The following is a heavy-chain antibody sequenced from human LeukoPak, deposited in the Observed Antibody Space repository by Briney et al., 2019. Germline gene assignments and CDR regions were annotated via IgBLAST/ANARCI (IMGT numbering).Heavy chain of an antibody. CDR2: TNSGGTST. CDR3: AKQSYARSLGE. D-gene: IGHD2-8*01. Sequence: GGSLRLSCATSGFPFSDFSMSWVRQAPGRGLEWVSTTNSGGTSTYYAESVKGRFTISRDNSKNTLYLQMSSLRVKDTAVYYCAKQSYARSLGEGGPGTLVSVSS. V-gene: IGHV3-23*01. J-gene: IGHJ4*02. CDR1: GFPFSDFS.